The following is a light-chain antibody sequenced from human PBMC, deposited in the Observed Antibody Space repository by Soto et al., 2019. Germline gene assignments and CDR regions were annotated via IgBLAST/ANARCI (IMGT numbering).Light chain of an antibody. V-gene: IGLV1-36*01. CDR2: YDD. CDR1: SSNIGNNA. CDR3: AAWDDSLNGVV. Sequence: QSVLTQPPSVSEAPRQRVTISCSGSSSNIGNNAVKWYQQLPGEAPKLLIYYDDLKPSGVSDRFSGSKSGTSASLAISGLQSEEEADYYCAAWDDSLNGVVFGTGTKLTVL. J-gene: IGLJ1*01.